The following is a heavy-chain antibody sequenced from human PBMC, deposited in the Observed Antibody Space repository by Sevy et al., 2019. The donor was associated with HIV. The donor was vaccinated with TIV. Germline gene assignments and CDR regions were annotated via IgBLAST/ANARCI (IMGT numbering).Heavy chain of an antibody. CDR2: TRNKADGYTT. J-gene: IGHJ4*02. CDR3: STQAGIAAAGRVFDY. V-gene: IGHV3-72*01. Sequence: GGSLRLSCAASGFTFSDHYMEWVRQAPGKGLEWVGRTRNKADGYTTEYAASVKGRFTISRDESENSLYLQMNSLKTEDTAVYYCSTQAGIAAAGRVFDYWGQGALVTVSS. CDR1: GFTFSDHY. D-gene: IGHD6-13*01.